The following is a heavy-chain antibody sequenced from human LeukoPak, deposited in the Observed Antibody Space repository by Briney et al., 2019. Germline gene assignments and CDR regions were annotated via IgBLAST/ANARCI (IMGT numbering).Heavy chain of an antibody. V-gene: IGHV4-59*08. CDR1: GGSISSYY. CDR3: ANGVVPAAIYY. Sequence: SETLSLTCTVSGGSISSYYWSWIRQPPGKGLEWIEYIYYSGSTNYNPSLKSRVTISVDTSKNQFSLKLSSVTAADTAVYYCANGVVPAAIYYWGQGTLVTVSS. J-gene: IGHJ4*02. CDR2: IYYSGST. D-gene: IGHD2-2*02.